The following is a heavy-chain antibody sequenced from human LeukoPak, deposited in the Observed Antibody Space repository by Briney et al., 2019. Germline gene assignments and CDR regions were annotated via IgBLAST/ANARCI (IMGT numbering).Heavy chain of an antibody. V-gene: IGHV3-23*01. CDR1: GFTFSNYG. J-gene: IGHJ4*02. Sequence: TGGSLRLSCAASGFTFSNYGMAWVRQAPGKGLEWVSVISGSGDRTHIADSVKGRFTISRDNSKKTLYLLMNSLRAEDTAVYYCAKDHYDYGGGIFDYWGQGTLVTVSS. CDR3: AKDHYDYGGGIFDY. D-gene: IGHD3-16*01. CDR2: ISGSGDRT.